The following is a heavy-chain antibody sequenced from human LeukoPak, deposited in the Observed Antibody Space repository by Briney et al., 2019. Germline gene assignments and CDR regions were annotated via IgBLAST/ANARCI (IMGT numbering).Heavy chain of an antibody. Sequence: MSSETLSLTCTVSGGSISSSSYYWGWIRQPPGKGLEWIGSIYYSGSTYYHPSLKSRVTISVDTSKNQFSLKLSSVTAADTAVYYCARHRGSGSYYKLLYYFDYWGQGTLVTVSS. CDR3: ARHRGSGSYYKLLYYFDY. CDR1: GGSISSSSYY. V-gene: IGHV4-39*01. CDR2: IYYSGST. D-gene: IGHD3-10*01. J-gene: IGHJ4*02.